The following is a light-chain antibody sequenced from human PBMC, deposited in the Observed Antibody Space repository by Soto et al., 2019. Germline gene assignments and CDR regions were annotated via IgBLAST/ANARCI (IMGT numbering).Light chain of an antibody. V-gene: IGKV3-15*01. J-gene: IGKJ4*01. CDR1: QSVSSD. CDR2: GAS. Sequence: EIVMTQSPATLSVSPGERATLSYRASQSVSSDLAWYQQKPGQAPRLLIYGASTRATDIPARFSGSGSGTEFTLTISSLQSEDFAVYYCQQYNNWPPVLTFGGGTKVEIK. CDR3: QQYNNWPPVLT.